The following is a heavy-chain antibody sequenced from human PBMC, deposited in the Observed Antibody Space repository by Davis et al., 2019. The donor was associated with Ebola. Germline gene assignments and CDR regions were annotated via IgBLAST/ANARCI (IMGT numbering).Heavy chain of an antibody. D-gene: IGHD1-14*01. J-gene: IGHJ4*02. V-gene: IGHV3-23*01. CDR1: GFTFSSYA. CDR3: ARGGGNHLPFEY. CDR2: IIDSGGNT. Sequence: GESLKISCAASGFTFSSYAMSWVRQAPGKGLEWVSTIIDSGGNTYYADSLKGRFTISRDNSKNTLYLQMNSLRAEDTAVYYCARGGGNHLPFEYWGQGTLVTVSS.